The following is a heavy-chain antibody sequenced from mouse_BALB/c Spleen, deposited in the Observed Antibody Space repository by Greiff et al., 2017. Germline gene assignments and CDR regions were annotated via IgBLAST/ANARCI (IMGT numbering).Heavy chain of an antibody. CDR3: ASQGSGGSYVFAN. J-gene: IGHJ3*01. V-gene: IGHV5-17*02. CDR2: ISSGSSTN. CDR1: GFTFSSFG. D-gene: IGHD1-1*02. Sequence: EVHLVESGGGLVQPGGSRKLSCAASGFTFSSFGLHWVRQAPEKGLEWVAYISSGSSTNYYADTVKGRFTISRDNPKYTLFLQMTSLRSEDTAMYYYASQGSGGSYVFANWGQGTLVTVSA.